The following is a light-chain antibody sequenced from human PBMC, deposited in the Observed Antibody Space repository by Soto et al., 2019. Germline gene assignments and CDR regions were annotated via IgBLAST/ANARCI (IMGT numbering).Light chain of an antibody. CDR2: GAS. J-gene: IGKJ1*01. CDR3: QQYNNRPPWT. Sequence: DIVMTQSPATLSVSVGERATLSCRASQTINNNLAWYQQKPGRAPRLLIYGASTRATGIPDRFSGSGSGTEFTLTISSLQSEDFAVYYCQQYNNRPPWTFGQGTKV. V-gene: IGKV3-15*01. CDR1: QTINNN.